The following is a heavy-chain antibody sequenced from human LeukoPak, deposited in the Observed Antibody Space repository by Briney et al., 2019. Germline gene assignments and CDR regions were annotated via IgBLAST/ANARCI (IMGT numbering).Heavy chain of an antibody. Sequence: ASVKVSCKASGYTFTGYYMHWVRQAPGQGLEWMGWINPNSGGTNYAQKLQGRVTMTTDTSTSTAYMELRSLRSDDTAVYYCARSALTGEYFQHWGQGTLVTVSS. CDR2: INPNSGGT. J-gene: IGHJ1*01. CDR3: ARSALTGEYFQH. CDR1: GYTFTGYY. V-gene: IGHV1-2*02. D-gene: IGHD1-14*01.